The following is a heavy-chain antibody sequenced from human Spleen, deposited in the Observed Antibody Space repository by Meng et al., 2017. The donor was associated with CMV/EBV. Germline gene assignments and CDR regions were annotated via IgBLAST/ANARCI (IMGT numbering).Heavy chain of an antibody. V-gene: IGHV4-38-2*02. D-gene: IGHD2-2*02. J-gene: IGHJ5*02. CDR1: GYSITSGYY. CDR2: IYHSGTT. Sequence: GSLRLSCTVSGYSITSGYYWGWIRQPPGKGLEWIGSIYHSGTTDYNPSLKSRVTISVDTSKNQFSLKLSSVTAADTAVYYCAREYCTSTSCYKAIDPWGQGTLVTVSS. CDR3: AREYCTSTSCYKAIDP.